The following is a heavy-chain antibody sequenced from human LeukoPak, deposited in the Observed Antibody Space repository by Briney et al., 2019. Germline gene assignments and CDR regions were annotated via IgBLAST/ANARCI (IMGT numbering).Heavy chain of an antibody. CDR2: IRQDGSEK. D-gene: IGHD1-7*01. J-gene: IGHJ5*02. Sequence: PGGXLRLSCAASGFTFSRYWMTWVRQAPGKGLEWVATIRQDGSEKYYADSVKGRFTISRDNAKNSLYPQMNSLRAEDMALYYCAKGFAYNWNYDWFDPWGQGTLVTVSS. V-gene: IGHV3-7*03. CDR3: AKGFAYNWNYDWFDP. CDR1: GFTFSRYW.